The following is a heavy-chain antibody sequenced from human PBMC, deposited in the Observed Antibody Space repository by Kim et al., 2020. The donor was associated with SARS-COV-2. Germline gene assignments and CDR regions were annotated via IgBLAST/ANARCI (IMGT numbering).Heavy chain of an antibody. CDR3: AREGYDILTGYYHTYYYYGMDV. CDR1: GYTFTSYA. J-gene: IGHJ6*02. CDR2: INAGNGNT. Sequence: ASVKVSCKASGYTFTSYAMHWVRQAPGQRLEWMGWINAGNGNTKYSQKFQGRVTITRDTSASTAYMELSSLRSEDTAVYYCAREGYDILTGYYHTYYYYGMDVWGQGTTVTVSS. V-gene: IGHV1-3*01. D-gene: IGHD3-9*01.